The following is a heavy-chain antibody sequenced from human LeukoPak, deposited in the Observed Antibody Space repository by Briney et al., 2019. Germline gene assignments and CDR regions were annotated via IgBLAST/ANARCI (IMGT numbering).Heavy chain of an antibody. V-gene: IGHV1-58*01. J-gene: IGHJ6*02. D-gene: IGHD3-22*01. Sequence: SVKVPCKASGFTFTTSAVQWVRQARGQRLEWIGWIVVGSGNTNYAQKFQERVTITRDMSTSTVYMDLSSQRSEDTAVYYCAAASNYYDRSNYYSYAMDVWGQGTTVTVSS. CDR2: IVVGSGNT. CDR1: GFTFTTSA. CDR3: AAASNYYDRSNYYSYAMDV.